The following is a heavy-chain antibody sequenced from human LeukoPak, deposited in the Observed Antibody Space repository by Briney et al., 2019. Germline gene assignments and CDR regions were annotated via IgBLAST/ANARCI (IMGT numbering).Heavy chain of an antibody. J-gene: IGHJ3*02. D-gene: IGHD1-26*01. Sequence: GGSLRLSCAASGFTFSTYNRNWVRQAPGKGPEWVSSVSTSSNYIYYADSVRRRFTISRDNAKNSLYLQMNSLRVEDTDVYYCARDVGAAAPDAFDIWGQGTMVTVSS. CDR1: GFTFSTYN. CDR2: VSTSSNYI. V-gene: IGHV3-21*01. CDR3: ARDVGAAAPDAFDI.